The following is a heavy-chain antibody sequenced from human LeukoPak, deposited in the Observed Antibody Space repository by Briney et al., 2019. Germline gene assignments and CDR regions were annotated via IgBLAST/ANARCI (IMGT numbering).Heavy chain of an antibody. CDR1: GFTFSSYA. Sequence: QSAGSLRLSCAASGFTFSSYAMHWVRQAPGKGLEWVAVISYDGSNNYYADSVKGRFTISRDNSKNTLYLQMNSLRAEDTAVYDCARVTNDAFDIWGQGTMVTVSS. V-gene: IGHV3-30*04. J-gene: IGHJ3*02. CDR2: ISYDGSNN. CDR3: ARVTNDAFDI. D-gene: IGHD4-23*01.